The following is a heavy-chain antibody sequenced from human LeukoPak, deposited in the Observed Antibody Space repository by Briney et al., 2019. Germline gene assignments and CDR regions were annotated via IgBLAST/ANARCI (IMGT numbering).Heavy chain of an antibody. J-gene: IGHJ4*02. CDR2: ITRTSSHI. D-gene: IGHD4-17*01. V-gene: IGHV3-21*01. Sequence: GGSLRLSCVASGFIFSYYTMSWVRQAPGKGLEWVSSITRTSSHIYYGDSVKGRFTISRDNAKNSLSLQMNSLRAEDTAVYYCAREIDYGDSSAIFDYWGQGTLVTVSS. CDR1: GFIFSYYT. CDR3: AREIDYGDSSAIFDY.